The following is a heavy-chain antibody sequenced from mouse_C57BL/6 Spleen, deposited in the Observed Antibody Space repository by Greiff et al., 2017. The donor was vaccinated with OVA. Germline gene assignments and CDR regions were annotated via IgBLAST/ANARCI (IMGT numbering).Heavy chain of an antibody. CDR2: INPNNGGT. V-gene: IGHV1-22*01. CDR1: GYTFTDYN. Sequence: LVKPGASVKMSCKASGYTFTDYNMHWVKQSHGKSLEWIGYINPNNGGTSYNQKFKGKATLTVNKSSSTAYMELRSLTSEDSAVYYCAREEMVTTRAWFAYWGQGTLVTVSA. J-gene: IGHJ3*01. D-gene: IGHD2-2*01. CDR3: AREEMVTTRAWFAY.